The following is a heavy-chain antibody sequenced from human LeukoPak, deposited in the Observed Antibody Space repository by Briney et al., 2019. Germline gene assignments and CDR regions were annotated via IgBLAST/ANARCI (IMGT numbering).Heavy chain of an antibody. CDR2: INPNTGGT. D-gene: IGHD3-10*01. CDR1: GYTFTGYY. Sequence: ASVKVSCKTSGYTFTGYYMHWVRQAPGRGLEWMGWINPNTGGTNFAQKFQGRVTMTRDTSISTVYMELSRLRSDDTAVYYCARGFAMVRGVINRFDPWGQGTLVIVSS. CDR3: ARGFAMVRGVINRFDP. J-gene: IGHJ5*02. V-gene: IGHV1-2*02.